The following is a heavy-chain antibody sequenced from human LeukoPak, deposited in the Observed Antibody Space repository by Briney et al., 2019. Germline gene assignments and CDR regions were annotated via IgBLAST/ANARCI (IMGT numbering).Heavy chain of an antibody. J-gene: IGHJ4*02. CDR3: VKGRDAYTSSVFDY. Sequence: GGSLRLSCAASGFTFSSYGLSWVRQAPGKGLEWVSHIIGSGSSTYYADSVKGRFTISRDNSRNTVYVQMNSLRAEDTALYYCVKGRDAYTSSVFDYWGQGTLVTVSS. D-gene: IGHD6-19*01. CDR2: IIGSGSST. CDR1: GFTFSSYG. V-gene: IGHV3-23*01.